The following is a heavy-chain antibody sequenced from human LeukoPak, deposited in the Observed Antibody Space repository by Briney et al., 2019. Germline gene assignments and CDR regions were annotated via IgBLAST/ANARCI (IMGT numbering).Heavy chain of an antibody. CDR3: ARGGSRLQVGVFDY. CDR1: GYTFTGYY. J-gene: IGHJ4*02. V-gene: IGHV1-2*04. D-gene: IGHD4-11*01. Sequence: GASVKVSCKASGYTFTGYYMHWVRQAPGQGLEWMGWINPNSGGTNYAQKFQGWVTMTRGTSISTAYMELSRLRSDDTAVYYCARGGSRLQVGVFDYWGQGTLVTVSS. CDR2: INPNSGGT.